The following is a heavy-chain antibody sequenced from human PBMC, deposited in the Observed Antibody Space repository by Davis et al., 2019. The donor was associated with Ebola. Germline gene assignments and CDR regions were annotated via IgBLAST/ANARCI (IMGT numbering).Heavy chain of an antibody. CDR1: GFTFSSFW. V-gene: IGHV3-7*03. J-gene: IGHJ6*04. CDR3: ARVVINYYFYGMDV. D-gene: IGHD3-22*01. CDR2: INQDGSEK. Sequence: GESLKISCAASGFTFSSFWMSWVRQAPGKGLEWVANINQDGSEKFYVDSVKGRFTISRDNAKNSLFLQMNSLRAEDTAVYYCARVVINYYFYGMDVWGKGTTVTVSS.